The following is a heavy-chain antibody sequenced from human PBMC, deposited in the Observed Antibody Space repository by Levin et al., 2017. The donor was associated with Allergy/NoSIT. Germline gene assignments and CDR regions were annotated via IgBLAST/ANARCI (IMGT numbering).Heavy chain of an antibody. J-gene: IGHJ2*01. CDR3: AGLEKLGPDRFPWYFDP. V-gene: IGHV4-39*01. Sequence: SETLSLTCTVSSGSITSSRYYWGWIRQPPGKGLEWIGSVHYSGSAYHNPSLRSRVTISVDMSKNQFSLNLTSVTAADTAVYYCAGLEKLGPDRFPWYFDPWGRGTVVTVFS. CDR2: VHYSGSA. CDR1: SGSITSSRYY. D-gene: IGHD7-27*01.